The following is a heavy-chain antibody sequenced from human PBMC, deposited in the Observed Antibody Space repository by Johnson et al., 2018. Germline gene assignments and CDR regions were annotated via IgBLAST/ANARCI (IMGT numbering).Heavy chain of an antibody. D-gene: IGHD3-22*01. CDR2: IIPIFGTT. J-gene: IGHJ3*02. Sequence: QVQLVESGAEVKKPGSSVKVSCKASGGTFSSYAISWVRQAPGQGLEWMGGIIPIFGTTNYAQKFPVRVTITAEESTSTAYMELSSLRSEDTAVYYCARDTYYYDSSGYYIGCDAFDIWGQGTMVTVSS. CDR3: ARDTYYYDSSGYYIGCDAFDI. CDR1: GGTFSSYA. V-gene: IGHV1-69*01.